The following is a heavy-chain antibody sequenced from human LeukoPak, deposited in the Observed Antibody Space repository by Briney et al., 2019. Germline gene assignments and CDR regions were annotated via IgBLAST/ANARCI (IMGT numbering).Heavy chain of an antibody. V-gene: IGHV4-30-2*01. CDR2: IYHSGST. J-gene: IGHJ4*02. D-gene: IGHD5-24*01. CDR3: AREERWLLSNY. Sequence: PSETLSLTCTVSGGSISSGGYYWSWIRQPPGKGLEWIGYIYHSGSTYYNPSLKSRVTISVDRSKNQFSLRLSSVTAADTAVYYCAREERWLLSNYWGQGTLVTVSS. CDR1: GGSISSGGYY.